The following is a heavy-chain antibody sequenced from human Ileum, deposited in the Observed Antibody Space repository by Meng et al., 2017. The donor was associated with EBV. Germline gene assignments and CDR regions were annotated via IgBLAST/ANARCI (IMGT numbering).Heavy chain of an antibody. J-gene: IGHJ4*02. CDR3: ASFPPPGKQWLVTDY. CDR1: GGSISSSNW. Sequence: VHRKEAGPGRAKASGTLSLTFPVSGGSISSSNWWSWVRQPPGKGLEWIGEIYHSGSTNYNPSLKSRVTISVDKSKNQFSLKLSSVTAADTAVYYCASFPPPGKQWLVTDYWGQGTLVTVSS. CDR2: IYHSGST. V-gene: IGHV4-4*02. D-gene: IGHD6-19*01.